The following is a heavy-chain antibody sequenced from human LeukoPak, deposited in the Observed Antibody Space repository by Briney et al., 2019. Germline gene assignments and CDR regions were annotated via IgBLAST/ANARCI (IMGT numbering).Heavy chain of an antibody. V-gene: IGHV5-51*01. J-gene: IGHJ5*02. D-gene: IGHD2-2*01. Sequence: GESLKISCKGSGYSFTSYWIGWVRQMPGKGLEWMGIIYPGDSDTRYGPSFQGQVTISADKSISTAYLQWSSLQASDTAMYYCARGYCSSTSCLRYNWFDPWGQGTLVTVSS. CDR3: ARGYCSSTSCLRYNWFDP. CDR2: IYPGDSDT. CDR1: GYSFTSYW.